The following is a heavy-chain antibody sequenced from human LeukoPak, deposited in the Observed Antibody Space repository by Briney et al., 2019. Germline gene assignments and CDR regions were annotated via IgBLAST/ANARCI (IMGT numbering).Heavy chain of an antibody. CDR1: GFSLSTSGMC. J-gene: IGHJ4*02. D-gene: IGHD1-7*01. CDR2: IDWDDDK. Sequence: ESGPTLVNPTQTLTLTCTFSGFSLSTSGMCVSWIRQPPGKALEWLARIDWDDDKYYSTSLKTRLTISKVTSKNQVVLTMTNMDPVDTAPYYCARGELELPDYWGQGTLVTVSS. CDR3: ARGELELPDY. V-gene: IGHV2-70*11.